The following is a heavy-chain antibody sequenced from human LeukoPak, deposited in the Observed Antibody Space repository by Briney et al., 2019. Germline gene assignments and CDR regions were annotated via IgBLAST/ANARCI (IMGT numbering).Heavy chain of an antibody. CDR1: GFTFSSYE. V-gene: IGHV3-48*03. CDR2: ISSSGSTI. J-gene: IGHJ3*02. CDR3: ARAGGYYDSSGYSGIYAFDI. Sequence: GGSLRLSCAASGFTFSSYEMNWVRQAPGKGLEWVSYISSSGSTIYYADSVKGRFAISRDNAKNSLYLQMNSLRAEDTAVYYCARAGGYYDSSGYSGIYAFDIWGQGTMVTVSS. D-gene: IGHD3-22*01.